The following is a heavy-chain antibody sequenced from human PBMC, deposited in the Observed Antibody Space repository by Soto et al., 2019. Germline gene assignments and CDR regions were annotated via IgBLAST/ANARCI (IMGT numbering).Heavy chain of an antibody. CDR1: GFDFSDFY. CDR2: ISGSGTII. J-gene: IGHJ6*02. Sequence: QVHVVQSGGGLVKPGGSLRLSCAASGFDFSDFYMSWISQAPGKGLEWVAYISGSGTIIFYSDSVKGRFSISRGDPNNSVLLRMDRLRVDDTAVYYCARESRKSPTHGMDVWGQGTTVTVSS. CDR3: ARESRKSPTHGMDV. V-gene: IGHV3-11*01.